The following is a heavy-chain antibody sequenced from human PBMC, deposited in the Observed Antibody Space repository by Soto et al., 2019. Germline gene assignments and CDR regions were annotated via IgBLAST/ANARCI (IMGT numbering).Heavy chain of an antibody. V-gene: IGHV3-72*01. CDR2: IRNKGGFIT. Sequence: VQLVESGGGLVQPGGSLRLSCGASGFTFSDHYMDWVRQAPGKGLEWVARIRNKGGFITEYAASVQGRFTVSRDDSKNLVVLQKNSPKTEDAALYYCGNPQRIRRGWSHHWGQGTLVTVSS. D-gene: IGHD2-15*01. J-gene: IGHJ5*02. CDR3: GNPQRIRRGWSHH. CDR1: GFTFSDHY.